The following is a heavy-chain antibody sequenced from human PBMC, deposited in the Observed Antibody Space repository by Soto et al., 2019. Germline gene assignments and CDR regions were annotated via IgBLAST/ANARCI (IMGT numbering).Heavy chain of an antibody. Sequence: ASVKVSCKASGYTFTSYYMHWVRQAPGQGLEWMGIINPSGGSTSYAQKFQGRVTMTRDTSTSTVYMELSSLRSEDTAVYYCARAGGLYVLRFLEWPPSAFDIWGQGTMVTVSS. D-gene: IGHD3-3*01. J-gene: IGHJ3*02. V-gene: IGHV1-46*03. CDR3: ARAGGLYVLRFLEWPPSAFDI. CDR1: GYTFTSYY. CDR2: INPSGGST.